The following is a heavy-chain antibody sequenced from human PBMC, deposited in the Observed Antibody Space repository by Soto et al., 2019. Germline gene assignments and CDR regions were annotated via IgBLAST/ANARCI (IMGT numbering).Heavy chain of an antibody. CDR3: ARDRGALLGMDV. CDR1: GFTVSSNY. D-gene: IGHD2-15*01. CDR2: IYSGGST. Sequence: QPGGSLRLSCTASGFTVSSNYMSWVRQPPGKGLEWVSVIYSGGSTYYADSVKGRFTISRDKSKNTLYLQMNSLRAEDTAVYYCARDRGALLGMDVWGQGTTVTVSS. V-gene: IGHV3-53*01. J-gene: IGHJ6*02.